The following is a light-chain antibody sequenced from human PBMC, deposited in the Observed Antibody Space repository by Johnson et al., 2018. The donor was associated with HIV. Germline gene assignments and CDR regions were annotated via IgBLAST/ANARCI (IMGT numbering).Light chain of an antibody. J-gene: IGLJ1*01. Sequence: QSVLKQPPSVSAAPGQKVTISCSGSSSNIGNNYVSWYQQLPGTAPKLLIYENDKRPSGIPDRFSGSKSGTSATLGITGLQTGDEADYYCGTGDTSLSAGGVFGSVTNVTV. CDR1: SSNIGNNY. V-gene: IGLV1-51*02. CDR3: GTGDTSLSAGGV. CDR2: END.